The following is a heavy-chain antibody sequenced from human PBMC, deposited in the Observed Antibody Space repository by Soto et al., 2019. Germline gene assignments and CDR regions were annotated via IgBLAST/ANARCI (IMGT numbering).Heavy chain of an antibody. CDR2: INPNSGGT. V-gene: IGHV1-2*04. D-gene: IGHD1-1*01. J-gene: IGHJ6*02. CDR1: GYTFTGYY. CDR3: ARDKFTAGTTWPMPYYYGMDV. Sequence: QVQLVQSGAEVKKPGASVKVSCKASGYTFTGYYMHWVRQAPGQGLEWMGWINPNSGGTNYAQKFQGWVTMTRDTSISTAYMELSRLRSDDTAVYYCARDKFTAGTTWPMPYYYGMDVWGQGTTVTVSS.